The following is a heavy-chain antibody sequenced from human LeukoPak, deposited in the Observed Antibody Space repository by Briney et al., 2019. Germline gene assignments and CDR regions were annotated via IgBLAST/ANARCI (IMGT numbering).Heavy chain of an antibody. CDR3: ALLGYCSSTSCPWGMDV. J-gene: IGHJ6*02. D-gene: IGHD2-2*01. Sequence: SETLSLTCAVYGGSFSGYYWSWIRQPPGKGLEWIGEINHSGSTNYNPSLKSRVTISVDTSKNQFSLKLSSVTAADTAVYYCALLGYCSSTSCPWGMDVWGQGTTVTVSS. CDR1: GGSFSGYY. V-gene: IGHV4-34*01. CDR2: INHSGST.